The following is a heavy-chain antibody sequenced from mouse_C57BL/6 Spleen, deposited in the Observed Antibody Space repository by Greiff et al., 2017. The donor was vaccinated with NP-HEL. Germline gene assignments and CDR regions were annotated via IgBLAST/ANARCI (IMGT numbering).Heavy chain of an antibody. CDR3: ARCYYDYDGYYFDY. J-gene: IGHJ2*01. D-gene: IGHD2-4*01. V-gene: IGHV1-26*01. CDR1: GYTFTDYY. CDR2: INPNNGGT. Sequence: DVKLQESGPELVKPGASVKISCKASGYTFTDYYMNWVKQSHGKSLEWIGDINPNNGGTSYNQKFKGKATLTVDKSSSTAYMELRSLTSEDSAVYYCARCYYDYDGYYFDYWGQGTTLTVSS.